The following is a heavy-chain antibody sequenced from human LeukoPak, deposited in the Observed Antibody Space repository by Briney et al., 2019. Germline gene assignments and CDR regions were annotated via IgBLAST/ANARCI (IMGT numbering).Heavy chain of an antibody. CDR1: GFTFSTYS. CDR2: ISNIGSTI. Sequence: GGSLRLSCAASGFTFSTYSMNWVRQFPGKGLEWVSYISNIGSTIYYADSVKGRITISRDNAKNSLYLQMNSLRAEDTAIYYCARGPYSSSNYFDYWGQGTLVTVSS. D-gene: IGHD6-6*01. CDR3: ARGPYSSSNYFDY. J-gene: IGHJ4*02. V-gene: IGHV3-48*01.